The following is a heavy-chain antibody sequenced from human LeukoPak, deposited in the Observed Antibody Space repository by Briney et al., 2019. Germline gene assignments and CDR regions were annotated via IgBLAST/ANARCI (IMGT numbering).Heavy chain of an antibody. V-gene: IGHV4-34*01. D-gene: IGHD6-6*01. CDR1: GGSFSGYY. Sequence: SETLSLTCAVYGGSFSGYYWSWIRQPPGKGLEWIGEINHSGSTNYNPSLKSRVTISVDTSKNQFSLKLSSVTAADTAVYYCARGYSSSSRSYYYYYMDVRGKGTTVTVSS. J-gene: IGHJ6*03. CDR3: ARGYSSSSRSYYYYYMDV. CDR2: INHSGST.